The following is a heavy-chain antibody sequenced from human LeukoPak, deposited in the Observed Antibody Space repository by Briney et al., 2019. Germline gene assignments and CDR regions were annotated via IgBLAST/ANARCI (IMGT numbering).Heavy chain of an antibody. Sequence: SETLSLTCTVSGYSLSSGYYWGWIRQPPGKGLEWIGSIYHSGSTYYNPSLKSRVTISVDTSKNQFSLKLSSVTAADTAVYYCARIPPSNGYYYYYMDVWGKGTTVTISS. CDR3: ARIPPSNGYYYYYMDV. V-gene: IGHV4-38-2*02. CDR2: IYHSGST. J-gene: IGHJ6*03. D-gene: IGHD2-21*01. CDR1: GYSLSSGYY.